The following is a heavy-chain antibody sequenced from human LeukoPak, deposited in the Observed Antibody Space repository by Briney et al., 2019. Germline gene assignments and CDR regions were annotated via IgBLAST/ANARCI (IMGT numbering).Heavy chain of an antibody. Sequence: PGGSLRLSCAASGFTFDDYAMHWVRHAGGEGLGWVSGTRWNSGCTGYADSVKGRFNISRDNAKKSLYLQMNSLRAEDTPLYYCAKDIGGGFGAVAGNAFDYWGQGTLVTVSS. CDR2: TRWNSGCT. V-gene: IGHV3-9*01. CDR1: GFTFDDYA. CDR3: AKDIGGGFGAVAGNAFDY. J-gene: IGHJ4*02. D-gene: IGHD6-19*01.